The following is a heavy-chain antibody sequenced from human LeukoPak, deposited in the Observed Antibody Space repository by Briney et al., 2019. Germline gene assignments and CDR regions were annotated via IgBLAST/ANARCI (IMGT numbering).Heavy chain of an antibody. CDR2: INSSGSTI. D-gene: IGHD7-27*01. CDR3: ARDGDLAPDVPFDY. J-gene: IGHJ4*02. CDR1: GFTFSSYE. V-gene: IGHV3-48*03. Sequence: GGSLRLSCAASGFTFSSYEMNWVRQAPGKGLEWVSYINSSGSTIYYVDSVKGRFTISRDNAKNSLYLQMNSLRAEDTAVYYCARDGDLAPDVPFDYWGQGTMVTVSS.